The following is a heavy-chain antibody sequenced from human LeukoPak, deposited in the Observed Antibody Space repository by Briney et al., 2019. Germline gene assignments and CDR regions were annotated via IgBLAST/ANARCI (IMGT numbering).Heavy chain of an antibody. CDR2: INHSGST. CDR1: GGSFSGYY. Sequence: KTSETLSLTCAVYGGSFSGYYWSWIRQPPGKGLEWIGEINHSGSTNYNPSLKSRVTISVDTSKNQFSLKLSSVTAADTAVYYCARGRALITMVRGARTNWFDPWGQGTLVTVPS. J-gene: IGHJ5*02. V-gene: IGHV4-34*01. D-gene: IGHD3-10*01. CDR3: ARGRALITMVRGARTNWFDP.